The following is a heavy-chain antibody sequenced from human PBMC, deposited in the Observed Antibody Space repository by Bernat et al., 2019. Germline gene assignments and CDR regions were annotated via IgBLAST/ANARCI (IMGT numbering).Heavy chain of an antibody. J-gene: IGHJ2*01. CDR2: ISSSSSYI. CDR3: ARDRGWYFDL. CDR1: GFTFSSYS. V-gene: IGHV3-21*01. Sequence: EVQLVESGGGLVKPGGSLRLSCAASGFTFSSYSMNWVRQAPGKGLEWVSSISSSSSYIYYAASVKGRFTISRDNAKNSLYLQMNSLRAEDTAVYYCARDRGWYFDLWGRGTLVTVSS.